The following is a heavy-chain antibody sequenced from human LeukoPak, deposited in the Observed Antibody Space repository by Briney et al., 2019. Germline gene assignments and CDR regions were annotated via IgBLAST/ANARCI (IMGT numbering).Heavy chain of an antibody. V-gene: IGHV3-53*01. CDR3: ARRPGAYSLPYDY. Sequence: GGSLRLSCTVSGFTVSSNSMSWVRQAPGKGLEWVSFIYSDNTHYSDSVKGRFTISRDNSKNTLYLQMNSLRAEDTAVYYCARRPGAYSLPYDYWGQGTLVTVSS. CDR2: IYSDNT. CDR1: GFTVSSNS. D-gene: IGHD4/OR15-4a*01. J-gene: IGHJ4*02.